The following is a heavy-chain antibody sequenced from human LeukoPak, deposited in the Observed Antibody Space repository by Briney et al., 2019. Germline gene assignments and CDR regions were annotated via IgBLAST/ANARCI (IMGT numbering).Heavy chain of an antibody. D-gene: IGHD2-15*01. CDR1: GFTFSSYA. CDR2: LSYDGSNK. CDR3: ARSRRDVVVVAAYYYYYYGMDV. V-gene: IGHV3-30*04. Sequence: GGSLRLSCAASGFTFSSYAMHWVRQAPGKGLEGVAVLSYDGSNKYYADSVKGRFTISRDNSKNTLYLQMNSLRAEDTAVYYCARSRRDVVVVAAYYYYYYGMDVWGKGTTVTVSS. J-gene: IGHJ6*04.